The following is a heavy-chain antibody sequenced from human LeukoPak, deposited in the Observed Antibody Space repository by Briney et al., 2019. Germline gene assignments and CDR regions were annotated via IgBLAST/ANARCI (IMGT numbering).Heavy chain of an antibody. J-gene: IGHJ6*03. CDR2: ITSNTRYI. CDR3: TRVLGYMDV. CDR1: GFTFSSYT. V-gene: IGHV3-21*01. Sequence: GGSLRLSCAASGFTFSSYTMNWVRQAPGKGLEWVSSITSNTRYIFYADSVKGRFTISRDNAKKSLYLQMNSLRAEDTAVYYCTRVLGYMDVWGKGTTVTISS.